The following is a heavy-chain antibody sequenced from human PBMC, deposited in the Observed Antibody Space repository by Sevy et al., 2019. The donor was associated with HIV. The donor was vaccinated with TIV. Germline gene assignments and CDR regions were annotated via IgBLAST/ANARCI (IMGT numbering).Heavy chain of an antibody. Sequence: KQSQTLSLTCAISGDSVSTSSATWNWFRQSPSRGLEWLGRTDYRSKWYSDYEVSVKGRVTINPDTSKNQFSLHLESVTPEDTAVYFCARGDELNSYYYGMDVWGQGTTVTVSS. J-gene: IGHJ6*02. CDR3: ARGDELNSYYYGMDV. D-gene: IGHD1-7*01. V-gene: IGHV6-1*01. CDR2: TDYRSKWYS. CDR1: GDSVSTSSAT.